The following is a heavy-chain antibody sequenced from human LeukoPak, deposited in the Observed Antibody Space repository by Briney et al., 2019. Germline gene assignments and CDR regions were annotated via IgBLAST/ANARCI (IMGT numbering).Heavy chain of an antibody. CDR3: AFPKPYYYDSSGSESFDY. V-gene: IGHV1-69*04. D-gene: IGHD3-22*01. J-gene: IGHJ4*02. CDR1: GGTFSSYA. CDR2: IIPLFGIA. Sequence: SVKLSCTASGGTFSSYAISWVRQAPAQGLEWMVRIIPLFGIANYAQKFQGRVTSTADNSTSTAYMELSSLRSEHTAVYYCAFPKPYYYDSSGSESFDYWGQGTLVTVSS.